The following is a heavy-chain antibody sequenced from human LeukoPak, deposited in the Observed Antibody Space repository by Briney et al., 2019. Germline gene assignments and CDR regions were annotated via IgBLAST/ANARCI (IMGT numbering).Heavy chain of an antibody. J-gene: IGHJ4*02. CDR1: GYTFTDYY. Sequence: GASVKVSCKASGYTFTDYYIHWVRQAPGQGLEWMGWINPNSGGTNFAQKFQGRVTMTRDTSISTAYMELSSLGSDDSAFYYCARFKPGPSTYFDYWGQGTLVTVSS. CDR2: INPNSGGT. CDR3: ARFKPGPSTYFDY. V-gene: IGHV1-2*02. D-gene: IGHD7-27*01.